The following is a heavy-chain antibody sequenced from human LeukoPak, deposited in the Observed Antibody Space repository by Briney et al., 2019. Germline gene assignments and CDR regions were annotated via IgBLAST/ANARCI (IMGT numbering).Heavy chain of an antibody. CDR1: GFTFSSYA. Sequence: GGSLRLSCAASGFTFSSYAMSWVRQAPGKGLEWVSAISGSGGSTYYADSVKGRFTISRDNSKNTLYLQMNSLRAEDTAVYYCAKEIVVVPDAIPGYFQHWGQGTLVTVSS. CDR3: AKEIVVVPDAIPGYFQH. CDR2: ISGSGGST. D-gene: IGHD2-2*02. V-gene: IGHV3-23*01. J-gene: IGHJ1*01.